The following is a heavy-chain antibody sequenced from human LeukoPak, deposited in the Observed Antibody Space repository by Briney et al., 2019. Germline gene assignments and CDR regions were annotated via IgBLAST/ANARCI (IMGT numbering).Heavy chain of an antibody. CDR1: GFTLSSYS. CDR2: ISSSSSYI. J-gene: IGHJ4*02. D-gene: IGHD6-19*01. CDR3: ARDPSGWYSWFQGDFDY. Sequence: EGSLTLSCAASGFTLSSYSMNWVRQAPGKGLEWVSSISSSSSYIYYADSVKGRFTISRDNAKNSLYLQMNSLRAEDTAVYYCARDPSGWYSWFQGDFDYWGQGTLVTVSS. V-gene: IGHV3-21*01.